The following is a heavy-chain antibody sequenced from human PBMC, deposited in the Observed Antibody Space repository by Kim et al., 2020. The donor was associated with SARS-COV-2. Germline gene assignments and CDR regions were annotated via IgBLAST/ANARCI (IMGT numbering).Heavy chain of an antibody. D-gene: IGHD6-13*01. CDR3: ATLSSSSWYGYYYGMDV. V-gene: IGHV1-24*01. CDR1: GYTLTELS. CDR2: FDPEDGET. J-gene: IGHJ6*02. Sequence: ASVKVSCKVSGYTLTELSMHWVRQAPGKGLEWMGGFDPEDGETIYAQKFQGRVTMTEDTSTDTAYMELSSLRSEDTAVYYCATLSSSSWYGYYYGMDVWGQGTKVTVSS.